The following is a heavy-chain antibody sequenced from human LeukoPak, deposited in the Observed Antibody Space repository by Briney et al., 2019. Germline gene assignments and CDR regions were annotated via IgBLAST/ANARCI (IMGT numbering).Heavy chain of an antibody. Sequence: SETLSLTCTVSGGSISSSNYYWGWVRQPPGKGLEWIGSLYSSGNTYYNPSLKSRVTISVDSSKNQFSLKLTSVTAADTAVYYCARTASEYSISWIDWGQGTLVTVSS. CDR3: ARTASEYSISWID. D-gene: IGHD6-13*01. CDR2: LYSSGNT. V-gene: IGHV4-39*01. CDR1: GGSISSSNYY. J-gene: IGHJ1*01.